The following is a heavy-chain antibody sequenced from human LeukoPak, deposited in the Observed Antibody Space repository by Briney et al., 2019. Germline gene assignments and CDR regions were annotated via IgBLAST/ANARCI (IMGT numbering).Heavy chain of an antibody. CDR2: IWYDGSNK. J-gene: IGHJ6*02. CDR3: ARDYGSGMDV. Sequence: GGSLRLSCAASGFTFSSYGMYWVRQTPGKGLEWVAIIWYDGSNKYYADSVKGRFTISRDNSNNMLYLQMNSLRAEDTAMYYCARDYGSGMDVWGQGTTVTVSS. D-gene: IGHD3-10*01. V-gene: IGHV3-33*08. CDR1: GFTFSSYG.